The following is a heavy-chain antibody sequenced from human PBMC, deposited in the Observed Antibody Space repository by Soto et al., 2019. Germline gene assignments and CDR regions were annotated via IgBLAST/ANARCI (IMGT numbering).Heavy chain of an antibody. J-gene: IGHJ4*02. CDR1: GFTFSSYW. Sequence: EVQLVESGGGLVQPGGSLRLSCAASGFTFSSYWMHWVRQAPGKGLVWVSRINSDGSSTSYADSVKGRFTISRDNAQNTLYRQKNSLRAEDMAVYYRARDLTVSTVDWGQGTLVTVAS. V-gene: IGHV3-74*01. CDR3: ARDLTVSTVD. CDR2: INSDGSST. D-gene: IGHD1-7*01.